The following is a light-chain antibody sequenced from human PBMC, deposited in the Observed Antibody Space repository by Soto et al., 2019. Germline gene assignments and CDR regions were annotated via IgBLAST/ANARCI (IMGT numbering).Light chain of an antibody. CDR3: HVWDSSSEHYV. V-gene: IGLV3-21*02. CDR1: NIGGKS. J-gene: IGLJ1*01. CDR2: DDS. Sequence: SYELTQPPSVSVAPGQTARITCGGNNIGGKSVHWYQQKPGQAPVLVVYDDSDRPSGIPDRFSCSNSGDTATLTIRRVEAGDEADYYCHVWDSSSEHYVFGTGTKLTV.